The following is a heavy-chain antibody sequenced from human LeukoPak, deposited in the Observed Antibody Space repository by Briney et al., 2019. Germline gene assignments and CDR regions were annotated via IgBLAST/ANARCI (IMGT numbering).Heavy chain of an antibody. V-gene: IGHV3-7*04. Sequence: GGSLRLSCAASGFTFSSYWMSWVRQAPGKGLEWVANIKQDGSEKYYVDSVKGRFTISRDNAKNSLYLQMNSLRAEDTAVYYCARDEPNLYSGRLGWGQGTPVTVSS. D-gene: IGHD1-26*01. CDR2: IKQDGSEK. CDR1: GFTFSSYW. CDR3: ARDEPNLYSGRLG. J-gene: IGHJ4*02.